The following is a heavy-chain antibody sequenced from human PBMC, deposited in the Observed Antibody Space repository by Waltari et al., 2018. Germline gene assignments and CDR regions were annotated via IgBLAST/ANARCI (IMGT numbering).Heavy chain of an antibody. Sequence: EVQLVESGGGLVKPGGSLRLSCAASGFTFDNAWMSWFRQAPGKGLEWGGRIKSRAEGGTTDYVAPVEGRFTISRDDSKNTLYLQMSSLKTEDTAVYYCTAAISSCSCYDSWGQGTLVTVSS. CDR3: TAAISSCSCYDS. D-gene: IGHD2-21*01. CDR1: GFTFDNAW. CDR2: IKSRAEGGTT. J-gene: IGHJ4*02. V-gene: IGHV3-15*01.